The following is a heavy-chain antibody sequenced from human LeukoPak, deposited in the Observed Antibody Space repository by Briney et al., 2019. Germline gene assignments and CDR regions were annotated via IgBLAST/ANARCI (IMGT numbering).Heavy chain of an antibody. V-gene: IGHV3-20*04. D-gene: IGHD3-3*01. J-gene: IGHJ6*03. CDR3: ARDGEVLRFLEWAPYYYYYMDV. CDR2: INWNGGST. Sequence: GGSLRLSCAASGFTFDDYGMSWVRQAPGKGLEWVSGINWNGGSTGYADSVKGRFTISRDNAKNSLYLQMNSLRAEDTALYYCARDGEVLRFLEWAPYYYYYMDVWGKGTTVTVSS. CDR1: GFTFDDYG.